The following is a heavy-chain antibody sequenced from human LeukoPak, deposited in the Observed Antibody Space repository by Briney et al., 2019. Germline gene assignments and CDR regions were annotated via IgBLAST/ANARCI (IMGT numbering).Heavy chain of an antibody. J-gene: IGHJ6*02. V-gene: IGHV3-23*01. Sequence: PGGSLTLSCAASGFTFSSYAMSWVRQAPGKGLEWVSAISGSGGSTYYADSVKGRFTISRDNSKNTLYLQMNSLRAEDTAVYYCAKGRYYYYGMDVWGQGTTVTVSS. CDR3: AKGRYYYYGMDV. CDR2: ISGSGGST. CDR1: GFTFSSYA.